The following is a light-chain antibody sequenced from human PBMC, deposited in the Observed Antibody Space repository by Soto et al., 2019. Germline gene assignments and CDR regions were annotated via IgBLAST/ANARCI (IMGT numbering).Light chain of an antibody. CDR2: AAS. J-gene: IGKJ1*01. Sequence: DLQMTQSPSSLSASVEDRFIITCRASQIISNHLNWYQQKPGKAPKLLIFAASSLQSGVPSRFSGSRSGPDFTLTISSLQPEDFATYYCQQSYSSPPTFGQGTKVDI. CDR3: QQSYSSPPT. V-gene: IGKV1-39*01. CDR1: QIISNH.